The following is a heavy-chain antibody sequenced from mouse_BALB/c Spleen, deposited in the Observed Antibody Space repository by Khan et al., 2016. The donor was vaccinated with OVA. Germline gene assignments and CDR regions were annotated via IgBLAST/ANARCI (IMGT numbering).Heavy chain of an antibody. CDR2: ISYSGVT. D-gene: IGHD1-1*01. J-gene: IGHJ2*01. CDR3: ARGNYYGYYVDD. CDR1: GYSITSGYA. V-gene: IGHV3-2*02. Sequence: EVQLQESGPGLVKPSQSLSLTCTVTGYSITSGYAWNWIRQFPGNKLEWMGYISYSGVTSYTPSLKSRISITRDTSKNQFFLQLNSVTTEDTATYYWARGNYYGYYVDDWGQGTTLTVSS.